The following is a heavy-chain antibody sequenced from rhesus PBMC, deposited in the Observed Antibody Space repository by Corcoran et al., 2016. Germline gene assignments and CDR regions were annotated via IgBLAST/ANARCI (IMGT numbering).Heavy chain of an antibody. CDR1: VGSISGYYY. J-gene: IGHJ3*01. V-gene: IGHV4-73*01. CDR2: VYGSSGST. Sequence: QVQLQQWGEGLVKPSETLSLTCAVYVGSISGYYYWSWIRQPPGKGLEWIWYVYGSSGSTYYNPSLRSRITISTDTSQNQFSLKLSCVTAADTAVYYCARGGSGSWRPSDAFDFWGKGLRVTVSS. CDR3: ARGGSGSWRPSDAFDF. D-gene: IGHD6-25*01.